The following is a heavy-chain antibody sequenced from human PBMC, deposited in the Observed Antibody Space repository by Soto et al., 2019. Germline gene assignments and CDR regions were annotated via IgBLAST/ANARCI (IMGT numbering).Heavy chain of an antibody. V-gene: IGHV4-31*03. CDR2: IYYSGST. CDR3: ARPRYQAEAFDI. D-gene: IGHD2-2*01. J-gene: IGHJ3*02. Sequence: SETLSLTCTVSGGSISSGGYYWSWIRQHPGKGLEWIGYIYYSGSTYYNPSLKSRVTISVDTSKNQFSLKLSSVTAADTAVYYCARPRYQAEAFDIWGQGTMVTVSS. CDR1: GGSISSGGYY.